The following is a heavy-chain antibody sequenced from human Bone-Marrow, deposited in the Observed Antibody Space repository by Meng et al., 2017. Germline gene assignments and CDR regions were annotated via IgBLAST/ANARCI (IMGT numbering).Heavy chain of an antibody. V-gene: IGHV3-7*01. CDR2: IKQDGRDI. CDR3: ARGGHGGDNPDY. D-gene: IGHD2-21*02. J-gene: IGHJ4*02. Sequence: GESLKISCAASGFTFSSYWMHWVRQAPGKGLEFVANIKQDGRDIYYVDSVKGRFTIFRDNAKNSLYLQMNSLRAEDTAVYFCARGGHGGDNPDYWGQGTPVTVSS. CDR1: GFTFSSYW.